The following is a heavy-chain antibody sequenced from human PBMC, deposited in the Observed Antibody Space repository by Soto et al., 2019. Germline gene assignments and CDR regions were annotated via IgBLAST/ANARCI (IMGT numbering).Heavy chain of an antibody. D-gene: IGHD2-21*02. CDR2: INHGGIT. V-gene: IGHV4-34*02. J-gene: IGHJ6*02. CDR1: GGSFGGYF. CDR3: ARQGAVTVMFYYHGMDV. Sequence: QVQLQQWGAGLLKPSETLSLTCDVYGGSFGGYFWSWIRQPPGKGLEWIGEINHGGITNYNPSLNSRITISEESSKNQLSLKVSPVTAADAAVYYCARQGAVTVMFYYHGMDVWGQGTSVTVSS.